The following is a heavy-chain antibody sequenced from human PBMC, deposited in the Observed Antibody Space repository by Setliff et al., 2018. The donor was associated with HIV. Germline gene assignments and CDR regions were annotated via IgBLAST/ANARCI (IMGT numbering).Heavy chain of an antibody. CDR3: AKVDTAMVQNLWYFDL. J-gene: IGHJ2*01. V-gene: IGHV3-9*01. CDR1: GFTFDDYA. CDR2: ISWNSGSI. Sequence: LSLSCAASGFTFDDYAMHWVRQAPGKGLEWVSGISWNSGSIGYADSVKGRFTISRDNAKNSLYLQMNSLRAEDTALYYCAKVDTAMVQNLWYFDLWGRGTLVTVSS. D-gene: IGHD5-18*01.